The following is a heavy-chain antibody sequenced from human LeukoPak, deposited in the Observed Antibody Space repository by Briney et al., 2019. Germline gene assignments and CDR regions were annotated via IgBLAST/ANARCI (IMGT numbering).Heavy chain of an antibody. CDR2: IYYSGST. V-gene: IGHV4-61*01. CDR1: GGSVSSGSYH. CDR3: AREGDSSSSASGAFDI. Sequence: PSETLSLSRTVSGGSVSSGSYHWSWIRQPPGKGLEWIGYIYYSGSTNYNPSLKSRVTISVDTSKNQFSLKLSSVTAADTAVYYCAREGDSSSSASGAFDIWGQGTMVTVSS. D-gene: IGHD6-13*01. J-gene: IGHJ3*02.